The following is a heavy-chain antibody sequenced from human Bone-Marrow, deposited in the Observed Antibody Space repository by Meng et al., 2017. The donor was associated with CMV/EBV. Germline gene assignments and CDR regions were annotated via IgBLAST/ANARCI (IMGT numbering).Heavy chain of an antibody. Sequence: SETLSLTCIVSGGSISSGGYYWSWIRQHPGKGLEWIGYIYYSGSTYYNPSLKSRVTISVDTSKNQFSLKLSSVTAADTAVYYCAKSGSSSPGLDVWGQGTTVTVSS. CDR2: IYYSGST. D-gene: IGHD2-15*01. CDR3: AKSGSSSPGLDV. V-gene: IGHV4-31*03. J-gene: IGHJ6*02. CDR1: GGSISSGGYY.